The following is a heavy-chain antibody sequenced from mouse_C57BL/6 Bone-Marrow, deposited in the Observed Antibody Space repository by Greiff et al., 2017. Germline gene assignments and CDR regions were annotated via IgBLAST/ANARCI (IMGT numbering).Heavy chain of an antibody. CDR2: FSGCGGNT. CDR1: GFTFRSYS. CDR3: AKHSNPGYFDV. D-gene: IGHD2-5*01. J-gene: IGHJ1*03. V-gene: IGHV5-9*04. Sequence: EVKLMESGGGLVKPGGSLKLSCAVSGFTFRSYSMSWVRRTLEKRLVWVVTFSGCGGNTYYPHSVKGRFTISRDNAKNTLYLQMSSQRSEYTAVYYCAKHSNPGYFDVWGTGTTVTVSS.